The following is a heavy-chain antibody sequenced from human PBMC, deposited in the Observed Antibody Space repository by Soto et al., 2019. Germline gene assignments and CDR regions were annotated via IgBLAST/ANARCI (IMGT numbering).Heavy chain of an antibody. Sequence: QVQLVESGGGVVQPGRSLRLSCAASGFTFSSYGMHWVRQAPGKGLEWVAVIWYDGSNKYYADSVKGRFTISRDNSKNTLYLQMNSLRAEDMAVYYCARELYYDFWSGYSYPDYWGQGTLVTVSS. V-gene: IGHV3-33*01. CDR3: ARELYYDFWSGYSYPDY. D-gene: IGHD3-3*01. CDR1: GFTFSSYG. CDR2: IWYDGSNK. J-gene: IGHJ4*02.